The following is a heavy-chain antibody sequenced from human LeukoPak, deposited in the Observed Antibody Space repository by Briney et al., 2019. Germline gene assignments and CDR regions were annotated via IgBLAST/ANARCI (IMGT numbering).Heavy chain of an antibody. CDR2: VNPNSGGT. D-gene: IGHD6-13*01. CDR3: ARTYSSSWYRVSPYNWFDP. J-gene: IGHJ5*02. CDR1: GYTFTGYY. Sequence: ASVKVSCKASGYTFTGYYVHWVRQAPGQGLEWMGWVNPNSGGTKYAEKFQGRVTMTRDTSISTAYMELSSLRSEDTAVYYCARTYSSSWYRVSPYNWFDPWGQGTLVTVSS. V-gene: IGHV1-2*02.